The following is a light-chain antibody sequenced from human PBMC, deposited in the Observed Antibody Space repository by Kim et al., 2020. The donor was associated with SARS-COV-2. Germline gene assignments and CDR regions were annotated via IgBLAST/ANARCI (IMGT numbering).Light chain of an antibody. Sequence: GQRVTISGSGSSSNNGSNAVNWYQQLPGTAPKLLMFRINQRPSGVPDRFSGSKSGTSASLAISGLQSEDEADYYCAAWDDSLNGPVFGGGTMLTVL. CDR1: SSNNGSNA. J-gene: IGLJ3*02. CDR3: AAWDDSLNGPV. V-gene: IGLV1-44*01. CDR2: RIN.